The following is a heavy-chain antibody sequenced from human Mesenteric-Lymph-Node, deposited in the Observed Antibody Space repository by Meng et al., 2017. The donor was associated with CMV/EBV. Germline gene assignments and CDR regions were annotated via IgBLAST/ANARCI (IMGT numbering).Heavy chain of an antibody. CDR2: INPSGGST. D-gene: IGHD1-26*01. V-gene: IGHV1-46*01. Sequence: ASVKVSCKASGYTFTSYYMHWVRQAPGQGLEWMGIINPSGGSTSYAQKFQGRVTMTRDTSISTAYMELSRLTSDDTAVYYCTRRIVGATYLDYWGQGTLVTVSS. CDR3: TRRIVGATYLDY. CDR1: GYTFTSYY. J-gene: IGHJ4*02.